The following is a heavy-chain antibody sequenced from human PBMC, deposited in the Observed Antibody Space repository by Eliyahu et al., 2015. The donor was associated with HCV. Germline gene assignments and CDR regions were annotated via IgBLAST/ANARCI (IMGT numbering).Heavy chain of an antibody. CDR3: ARDPGEYYYGSGSYYMDV. Sequence: QVQLVQSGAEVKKPGSSVKVSCKASGGTFSSYAISWVRQAPGQGLEWMGGIIPIFGTANYAQKFQGRVTITADESTSTAYMELSSLRSEDTAVYYCARDPGEYYYGSGSYYMDVWGQGTTVTVSS. V-gene: IGHV1-69*01. CDR2: IIPIFGTA. D-gene: IGHD3-10*01. J-gene: IGHJ6*02. CDR1: GGTFSSYA.